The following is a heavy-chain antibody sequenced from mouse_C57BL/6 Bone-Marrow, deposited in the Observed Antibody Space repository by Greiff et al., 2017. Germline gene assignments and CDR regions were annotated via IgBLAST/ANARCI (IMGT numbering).Heavy chain of an antibody. J-gene: IGHJ2*01. V-gene: IGHV5-4*01. CDR3: ARDKGYSNYDY. Sequence: EVKLMESGGGLVKPGGSLKLSCAASGFTFSSYAMSWVRQTPEKRLEWVATISDGGSYTYYPDNVKGRFTISRDNAKNNLYLQMSHLKSEDTAMYYCARDKGYSNYDYWGQGTTLTVSS. CDR2: ISDGGSYT. D-gene: IGHD2-5*01. CDR1: GFTFSSYA.